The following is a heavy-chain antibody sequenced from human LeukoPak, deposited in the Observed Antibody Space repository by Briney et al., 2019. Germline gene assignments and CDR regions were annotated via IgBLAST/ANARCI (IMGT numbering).Heavy chain of an antibody. CDR2: IRYDGSNK. D-gene: IGHD3-10*01. V-gene: IGHV3-30*02. Sequence: PGGSLRLSCAASGFTFSSYGMHWVRQAPGKGLEWVAFIRYDGSNKYYADSVKGRFTISRDNSKNTLYLQMNSLRAEDTAVYYCAKDHYYGSGSWDYWGQGTLVTVSS. J-gene: IGHJ4*02. CDR1: GFTFSSYG. CDR3: AKDHYYGSGSWDY.